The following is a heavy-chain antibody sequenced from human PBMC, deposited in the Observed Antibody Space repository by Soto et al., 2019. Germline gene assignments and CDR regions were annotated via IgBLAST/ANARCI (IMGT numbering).Heavy chain of an antibody. CDR3: ARIPFEDIVLMGDLYFDY. V-gene: IGHV2-26*01. Sequence: QVTLKESGPVLVKPTETLTLTCTVSGFSLSNARMGVSWIRQPPGKALEWLAHIFSNDDKSYSTSLKSRLTISKDTSKSQVVLTMTNMDPVDTATYYCARIPFEDIVLMGDLYFDYWGQGTLVTVSS. CDR2: IFSNDDK. CDR1: GFSLSNARMG. J-gene: IGHJ4*02. D-gene: IGHD2-8*01.